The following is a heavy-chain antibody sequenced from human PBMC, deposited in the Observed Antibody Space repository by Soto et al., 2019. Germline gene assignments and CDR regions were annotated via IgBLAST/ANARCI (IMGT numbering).Heavy chain of an antibody. V-gene: IGHV4-30-2*01. CDR1: GGSISSGGYS. D-gene: IGHD6-19*01. J-gene: IGHJ3*02. Sequence: QLQLQESGSGLVKPSQTLSLTCAVSGGSISSGGYSWSWIRQPPGKGLEWIGYIYHSGSTYYNPSLKSRVTISVDRSKNQFSLKLSSVTAADTAVYYCARDRGRYSSGWYDHAFDIWGQGTMVTVSS. CDR3: ARDRGRYSSGWYDHAFDI. CDR2: IYHSGST.